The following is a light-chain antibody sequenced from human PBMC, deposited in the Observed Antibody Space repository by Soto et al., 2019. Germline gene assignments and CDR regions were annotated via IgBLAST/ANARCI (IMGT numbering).Light chain of an antibody. CDR1: QSISSW. CDR3: QQYNSYPLT. V-gene: IGKV1-5*01. Sequence: DIQMTQSPSTLSASVGDRVTITCLASQSISSWLAWYQQKPGKAPKLLIYDASSLESGVPSRFSGSGSGTEFALTSSSLQPDDFATYYCQQYNSYPLTFGQGTKVEIK. CDR2: DAS. J-gene: IGKJ1*01.